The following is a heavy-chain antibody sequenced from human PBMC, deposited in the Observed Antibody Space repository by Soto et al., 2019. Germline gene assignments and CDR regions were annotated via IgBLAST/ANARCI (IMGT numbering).Heavy chain of an antibody. CDR2: ISWNSGSI. Sequence: GGSLRLSCAASGFTFDDYAMHWVRQAPGKGLEWVSGISWNSGSIGYADSVKGRFTISRDNAKNSLYLQMNSLRAEDTALYYCARGVAATRNDAFDIWGQGTTVTVSS. CDR1: GFTFDDYA. J-gene: IGHJ3*02. V-gene: IGHV3-9*01. D-gene: IGHD2-15*01. CDR3: ARGVAATRNDAFDI.